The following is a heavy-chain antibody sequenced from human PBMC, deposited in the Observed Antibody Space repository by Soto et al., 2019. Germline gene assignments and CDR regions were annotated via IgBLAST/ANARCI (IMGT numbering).Heavy chain of an antibody. J-gene: IGHJ5*02. Sequence: GSLTISCAASGFTFSDYYRSWIHQTTMKGLEWVSYISSSGSTVYYADSVKGRFTISRDNAKNSLYLQMNSLRAEDTAVYYCARVEPVSIFGGWFDPWGQGTLVTVSS. CDR1: GFTFSDYY. CDR2: ISSSGSTV. CDR3: ARVEPVSIFGGWFDP. D-gene: IGHD3-3*01. V-gene: IGHV3-11*01.